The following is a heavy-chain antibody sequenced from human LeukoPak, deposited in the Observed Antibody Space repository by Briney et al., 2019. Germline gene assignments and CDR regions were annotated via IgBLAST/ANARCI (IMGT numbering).Heavy chain of an antibody. J-gene: IGHJ4*02. CDR1: GGSIRRSVNY. CDR2: IYYSGNT. Sequence: SETLSLTCTVSGGSIRRSVNYWGWIRQPPGKGLEWIGSIYYSGNTYYNPSLKGRFTISVDTSKNQFSLKLSSVTAADTAVYYCARQEGGGFGELLWDFDFWGQGTLVTVSS. V-gene: IGHV4-39*01. D-gene: IGHD3-10*01. CDR3: ARQEGGGFGELLWDFDF.